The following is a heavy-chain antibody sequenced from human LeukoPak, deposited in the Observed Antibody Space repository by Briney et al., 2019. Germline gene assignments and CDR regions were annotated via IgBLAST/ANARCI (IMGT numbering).Heavy chain of an antibody. CDR2: IRYDGSNK. Sequence: GGSLRLSCAASGFTFSSYGMHWVRQAPGKGLEWVAFIRYDGSNKYYADSVKGRFTISRDNSKNTLYLQMNSLRAEDTAVYYCAKDREGYSYGYSYFDYWGQGTLVTVSS. CDR3: AKDREGYSYGYSYFDY. J-gene: IGHJ4*02. V-gene: IGHV3-30*02. CDR1: GFTFSSYG. D-gene: IGHD5-18*01.